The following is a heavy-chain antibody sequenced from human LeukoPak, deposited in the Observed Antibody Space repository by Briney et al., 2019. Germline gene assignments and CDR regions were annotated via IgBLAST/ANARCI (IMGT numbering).Heavy chain of an antibody. D-gene: IGHD5-12*01. CDR1: GFSFSNSA. CDR3: AKEAYDYIEMGYFDY. Sequence: GGSLRLSCAASGFSFSNSAMSWVRQAPGKGLEWVSLIIASSGSTFYADSVKGRFTISRDNSKNTLYLQMNSLRAEDTAVYYCAKEAYDYIEMGYFDYWGQGTLVTVSS. V-gene: IGHV3-23*01. CDR2: IIASSGST. J-gene: IGHJ4*02.